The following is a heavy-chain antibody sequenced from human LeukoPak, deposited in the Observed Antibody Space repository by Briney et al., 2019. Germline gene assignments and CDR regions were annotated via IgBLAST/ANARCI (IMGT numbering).Heavy chain of an antibody. Sequence: AGGSLRLSCAASGFTFSSYWMSWVRQAPGKGLEWVANIKQDGSEKYYVDSVKGRFTISRDNAKNSLYLQMNSLRAEDTAVYHCARDFLILGYCSGGSCYSDYFDYWGQGTLVTVSS. V-gene: IGHV3-7*01. D-gene: IGHD2-15*01. CDR3: ARDFLILGYCSGGSCYSDYFDY. J-gene: IGHJ4*02. CDR1: GFTFSSYW. CDR2: IKQDGSEK.